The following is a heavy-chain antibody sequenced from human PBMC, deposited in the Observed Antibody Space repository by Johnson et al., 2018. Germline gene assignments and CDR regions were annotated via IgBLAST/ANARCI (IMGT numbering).Heavy chain of an antibody. J-gene: IGHJ3*02. CDR1: GATFNSYA. D-gene: IGHD6-25*01. CDR3: AGGRPAFDM. CDR2: IIPIFGTP. V-gene: IGHV1-69*18. Sequence: VQLLESGAEVKRPGSSVKVSCKASGATFNSYAFSWVRQAPGQGLELMGTIIPIFGTPNYAQKFQGRVTITADEFTTTAYGELSSLRSEDTAVYFWAGGRPAFDMWGQGTMVTVSS.